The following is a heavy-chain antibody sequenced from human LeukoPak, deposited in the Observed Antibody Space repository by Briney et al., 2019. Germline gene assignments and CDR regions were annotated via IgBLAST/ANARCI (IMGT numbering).Heavy chain of an antibody. D-gene: IGHD3-3*01. CDR3: ARVRRGRGYDFWSGYPYYYYMDV. Sequence: ASVKVSCKASGYTFTTYDISRVRQAPGHGLECMGWINAYNGKTNYAQKFRGRVTMTTDTSTSTAYMELRSLTSDDTAVYYCARVRRGRGYDFWSGYPYYYYMDVWGKGTTVTVSS. J-gene: IGHJ6*03. CDR2: INAYNGKT. V-gene: IGHV1-18*01. CDR1: GYTFTTYD.